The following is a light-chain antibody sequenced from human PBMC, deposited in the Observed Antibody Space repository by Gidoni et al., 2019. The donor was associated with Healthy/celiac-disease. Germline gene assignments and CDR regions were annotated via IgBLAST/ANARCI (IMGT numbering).Light chain of an antibody. CDR3: QQRSNWYT. J-gene: IGKJ2*01. Sequence: EIVSTPSPATLSFSPGERATHSFRASQSVSSYLAWYQQKPGQAPRLLIYDASNRATGIPARFSGSGSGTDFTLTISSLEPEDFAVYYCQQRSNWYTFGQGTKLEIK. V-gene: IGKV3-11*01. CDR1: QSVSSY. CDR2: DAS.